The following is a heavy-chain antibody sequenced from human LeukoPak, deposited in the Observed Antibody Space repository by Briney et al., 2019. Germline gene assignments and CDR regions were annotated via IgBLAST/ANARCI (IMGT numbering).Heavy chain of an antibody. V-gene: IGHV4-39*07. J-gene: IGHJ6*03. CDR1: GGSISSSSYY. Sequence: SETLSLTCTVSGGSISSSSYYWGWIRQPPGKGLEWIGSIYYSGSTYYNPSLKSRVTISVDTSKNQFSLKLSSVTAADTAVYYCARLKRTMVRGVTRNLYYYYYYMDVWGKGTTVTISS. CDR2: IYYSGST. D-gene: IGHD3-10*01. CDR3: ARLKRTMVRGVTRNLYYYYYYMDV.